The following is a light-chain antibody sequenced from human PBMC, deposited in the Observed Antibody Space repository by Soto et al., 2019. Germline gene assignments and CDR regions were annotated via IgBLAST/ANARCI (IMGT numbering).Light chain of an antibody. CDR2: GAS. CDR3: QQYGSSPPWT. V-gene: IGKV3-20*01. J-gene: IGKJ1*01. CDR1: RDVSSGL. Sequence: EVVMTQSPATLSVSPWERATLSWRAIRDVSSGLLAWYQQKPGQAPRLLIYGASSRATGIPDRFSGSGSGTDFTLTISRLEPEDFAVYYCQQYGSSPPWTFGQGTKVDNK.